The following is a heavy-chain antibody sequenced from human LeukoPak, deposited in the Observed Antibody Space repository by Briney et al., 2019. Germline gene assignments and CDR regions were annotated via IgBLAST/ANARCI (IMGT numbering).Heavy chain of an antibody. D-gene: IGHD3-10*01. J-gene: IGHJ4*02. CDR1: GGTFSGYY. V-gene: IGHV4-34*01. CDR2: SNDSGGT. CDR3: ARMVRETDY. Sequence: PSETLSLTCAVYGGTFSGYYWSWIRQPPGKRLEWVGESNDSGGTNYNPSLKSRVTISADKSKNQVSLKLTSVTAADTAVYYCARMVRETDYWGQGTLVIVSS.